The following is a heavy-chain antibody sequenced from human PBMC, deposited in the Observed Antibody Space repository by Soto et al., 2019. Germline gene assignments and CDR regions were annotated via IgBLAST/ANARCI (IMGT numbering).Heavy chain of an antibody. CDR2: IYWNDDQ. Sequence: TLSLTCTVSGGSISSGDYYWSWIRQPPGKALEWLALIYWNDDQRYSPSLKSRLTITKDTSRNQVVLTMTNMDPVDTATYYCARDTSGWRWLPDVWGQGTTVTVSS. CDR3: ARDTSGWRWLPDV. CDR1: GGSISSGDYY. J-gene: IGHJ6*02. D-gene: IGHD2-21*01. V-gene: IGHV2-5*01.